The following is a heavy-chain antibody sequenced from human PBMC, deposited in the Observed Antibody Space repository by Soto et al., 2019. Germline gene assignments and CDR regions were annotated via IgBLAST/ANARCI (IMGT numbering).Heavy chain of an antibody. V-gene: IGHV1-18*01. D-gene: IGHD3-3*01. CDR3: AVALAIFGGGTDDH. CDR1: GYTFTSYG. J-gene: IGHJ4*02. Sequence: QVQLVQSGAEVKKPGASVKVSCKASGYTFTSYGISWVRQAPGQGLEWMGWISAYNGNTNYAQKLQGRVTMTTDTATRNAYMERRSLRYDATVVYYCAVALAIFGGGTDDHWGQGTLGTVSS. CDR2: ISAYNGNT.